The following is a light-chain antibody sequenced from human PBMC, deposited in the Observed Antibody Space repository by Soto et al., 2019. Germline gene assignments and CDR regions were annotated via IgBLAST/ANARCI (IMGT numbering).Light chain of an antibody. J-gene: IGKJ1*01. CDR3: QQSYSSPPT. CDR2: KAS. V-gene: IGKV1-5*03. CDR1: QSISAW. Sequence: DIQMTQSPSSLSTSVGDRVSINCRASQSISAWLAWYQQKPGKAPRLLIYKASTLEIGVPSRFSGSRSGPDFTLTISSLQPEDFATYYYQQSYSSPPTFGQGTKVDIK.